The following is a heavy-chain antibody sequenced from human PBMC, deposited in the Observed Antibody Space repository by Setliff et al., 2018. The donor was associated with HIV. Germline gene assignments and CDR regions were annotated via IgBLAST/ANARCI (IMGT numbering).Heavy chain of an antibody. Sequence: ASVQVSCQAFGYTFTGYYMHWVRQAPGQGLEWMGWVNPNNGGTNYAQKVQGRVTMTRDTSISTACMELSRLRSDDTAGYYWASTIAAAGYYFDYWGQGTLVTVSS. V-gene: IGHV1-2*02. CDR1: GYTFTGYY. J-gene: IGHJ4*02. CDR2: VNPNNGGT. D-gene: IGHD6-13*01. CDR3: ASTIAAAGYYFDY.